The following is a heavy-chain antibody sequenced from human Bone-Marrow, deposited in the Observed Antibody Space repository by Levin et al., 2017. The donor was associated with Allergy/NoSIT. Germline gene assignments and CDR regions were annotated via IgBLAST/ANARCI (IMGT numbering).Heavy chain of an antibody. V-gene: IGHV4-4*07. CDR3: AKIGVDGWFFDY. J-gene: IGHJ4*01. CDR2: MHASGNT. Sequence: SQTLSLTCTVSGVSITSHYWSWIRQSAGKGLEYIGRMHASGNTDYNPYLKSRVTMSIDRSKSQFSLRVTTVTAADTAVYYCAKIGVDGWFFDYWGHGTVVTVSS. CDR1: GVSITSHY. D-gene: IGHD6-19*01.